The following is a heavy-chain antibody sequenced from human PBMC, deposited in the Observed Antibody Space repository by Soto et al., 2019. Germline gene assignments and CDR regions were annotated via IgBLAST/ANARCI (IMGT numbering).Heavy chain of an antibody. CDR2: IYYTGST. CDR1: GSSIRPYY. V-gene: IGHV4-59*01. J-gene: IGHJ4*02. Sequence: SETLSLTCSVSGSSIRPYYRSWVRQPPGKGLEWIGNIYYTGSTNYNPSLTSRVTIPVDTSKNQFSLKLNSVTVADTAVYYCARDDNSSGYYPGYFDYWGQGTLVTVSS. D-gene: IGHD3-22*01. CDR3: ARDDNSSGYYPGYFDY.